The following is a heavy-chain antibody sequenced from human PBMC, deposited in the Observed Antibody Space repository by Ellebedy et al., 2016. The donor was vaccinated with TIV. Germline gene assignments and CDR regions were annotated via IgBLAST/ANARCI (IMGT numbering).Heavy chain of an antibody. D-gene: IGHD3-10*01. CDR2: TYYRSKWNN. Sequence: SQTLSLTCVISGDSVSTDIGWNWIRQSPSRGLEWLGRTYYRSKWNNDYAVSLKSRITINPDTSKNQFSLQLNSVTPEDTAVYYCARGWFGSGMGVWGQGTTVTASS. V-gene: IGHV6-1*01. CDR3: ARGWFGSGMGV. J-gene: IGHJ6*02. CDR1: GDSVSTDIG.